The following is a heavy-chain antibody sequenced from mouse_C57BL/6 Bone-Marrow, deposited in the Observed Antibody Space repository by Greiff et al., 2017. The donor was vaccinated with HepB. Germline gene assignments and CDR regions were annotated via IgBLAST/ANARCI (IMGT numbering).Heavy chain of an antibody. V-gene: IGHV1-7*01. D-gene: IGHD1-1*01. Sequence: QVQLQESGAELAKPGASVKLSCKASGYTFTSYWMHWVKQRSGQGLEWIGYINPSSGYTKYNQKFKDKATLTADKSSSTAYMQLSSLTYEDSAVYYCDSYGSSYDWYFDVWGTGTTVTVSS. CDR1: GYTFTSYW. CDR2: INPSSGYT. J-gene: IGHJ1*03. CDR3: DSYGSSYDWYFDV.